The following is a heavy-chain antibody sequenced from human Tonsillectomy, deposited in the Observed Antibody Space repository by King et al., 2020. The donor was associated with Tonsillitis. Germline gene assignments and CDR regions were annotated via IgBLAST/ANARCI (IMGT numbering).Heavy chain of an antibody. V-gene: IGHV3-33*01. D-gene: IGHD6-19*01. CDR3: ARNPSGSGYGMDV. J-gene: IGHJ6*02. CDR2: IWYDVSNK. CDR1: GFTFSSYG. Sequence: VQLVESGGGVVQPGRSLRLSCAASGFTFSSYGMHWVRQAPGKGLEWVAVIWYDVSNKYYADSVKGRLTISRDNSKNTLYLQMNSLRAEDTAVYYCARNPSGSGYGMDVWGQGTTVTVSS.